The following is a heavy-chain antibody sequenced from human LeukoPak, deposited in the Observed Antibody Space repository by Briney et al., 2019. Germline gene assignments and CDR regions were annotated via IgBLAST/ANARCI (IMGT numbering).Heavy chain of an antibody. CDR2: INHSGST. J-gene: IGHJ5*02. CDR1: GGLISISTYY. CDR3: ARRRELPPISYWFDP. V-gene: IGHV4-39*07. Sequence: SETLSLTCTVSGGLISISTYYWGWIRQPPGKGLEWIGEINHSGSTNYNPSLKSRVTISVDTSKDQFSLKLSSVTAADTAVYYCARRRELPPISYWFDPWGQGTLVTVSS. D-gene: IGHD3-10*01.